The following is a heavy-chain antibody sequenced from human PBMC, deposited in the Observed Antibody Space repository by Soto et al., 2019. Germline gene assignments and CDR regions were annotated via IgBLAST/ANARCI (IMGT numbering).Heavy chain of an antibody. Sequence: QVQLVQSGAEVRKPGASVRVSCRATGYSFTRHDINWLRQAAGQGLEWMGWMNPNSGNAVYAEKFLGRVTMTRKTSITTAYIEVTRLKSEDTAVYFCARGAYKDYSHWFDPWCQGTLVTVSS. CDR3: ARGAYKDYSHWFDP. D-gene: IGHD2-15*01. CDR2: MNPNSGNA. J-gene: IGHJ5*02. V-gene: IGHV1-8*01. CDR1: GYSFTRHD.